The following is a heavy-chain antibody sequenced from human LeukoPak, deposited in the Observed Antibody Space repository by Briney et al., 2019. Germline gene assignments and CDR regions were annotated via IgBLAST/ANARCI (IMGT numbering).Heavy chain of an antibody. CDR2: IKQDGSEK. D-gene: IGHD5-24*01. CDR3: ARALQGRGSYQHYFDS. CDR1: RFTFSSYW. J-gene: IGHJ4*02. V-gene: IGHV3-7*03. Sequence: QPGGSLRLSCAASRFTFSSYWMSWVRQAPGKGLEWVANIKQDGSEKYYVDSVKGRFTISRDNAKNSLFLQMNSLRAEDTAVYYCARALQGRGSYQHYFDSWGQGTLVTVSS.